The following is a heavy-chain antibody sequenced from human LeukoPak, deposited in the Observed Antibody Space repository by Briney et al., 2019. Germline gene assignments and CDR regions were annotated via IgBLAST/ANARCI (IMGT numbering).Heavy chain of an antibody. D-gene: IGHD4/OR15-4a*01. J-gene: IGHJ4*02. Sequence: ASVKLSCKASGYTFTTYYMHWVRQAPGQGLEWMGIINPSGGSTNYAQKFQGRLTMTRDMSTSTVYMELSSLRSEDTAFYYCARGRGANSGLDSWGEETLVTVS. CDR3: ARGRGANSGLDS. CDR2: INPSGGST. CDR1: GYTFTTYY. V-gene: IGHV1-46*01.